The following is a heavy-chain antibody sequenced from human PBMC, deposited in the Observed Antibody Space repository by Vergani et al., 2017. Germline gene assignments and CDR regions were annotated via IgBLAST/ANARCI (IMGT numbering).Heavy chain of an antibody. V-gene: IGHV1-18*01. J-gene: IGHJ3*02. Sequence: QIHLVQSGGEVKKPGASVKVSCKASGYIFSNYGIIWVRQAPGQRLEWVGWVSGYNGDTNYAQKFQGRVTMTKDTSTSTAYMEVRSLRSDDTAVYYCARDQGDGYTDAFDIWGQGTMVTVSS. CDR3: ARDQGDGYTDAFDI. CDR1: GYIFSNYG. CDR2: VSGYNGDT. D-gene: IGHD5-24*01.